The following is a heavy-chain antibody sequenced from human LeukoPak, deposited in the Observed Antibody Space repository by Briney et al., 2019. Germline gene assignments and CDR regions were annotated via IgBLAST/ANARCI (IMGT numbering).Heavy chain of an antibody. CDR1: GGTFSSYT. Sequence: ASVKVSCKVSGGTFSSYTISWVRQAPGQWLEWMGRIIPIFGTANYAQKFQGRVTITTDESTSTAYMELSSLRSEDTAVYYCARDFTGSGSYRNFDYWGQGTLVTVSS. CDR2: IIPIFGTA. J-gene: IGHJ4*02. V-gene: IGHV1-69*05. CDR3: ARDFTGSGSYRNFDY. D-gene: IGHD3-10*01.